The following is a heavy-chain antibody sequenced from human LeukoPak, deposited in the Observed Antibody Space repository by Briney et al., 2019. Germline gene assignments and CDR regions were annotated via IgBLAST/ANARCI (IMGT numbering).Heavy chain of an antibody. CDR1: GFTFSSYW. Sequence: GGSLRLSCAASGFTFSSYWMSWVRQAPGKGLGWVANIKQDGSEKYYVDSVKGRFTISRDIAKNSLYLQMNSLRAEDTAIYYCASGSLWSPNWFDPWGQGTLVTVSS. J-gene: IGHJ5*02. CDR3: ASGSLWSPNWFDP. V-gene: IGHV3-7*01. D-gene: IGHD3-10*01. CDR2: IKQDGSEK.